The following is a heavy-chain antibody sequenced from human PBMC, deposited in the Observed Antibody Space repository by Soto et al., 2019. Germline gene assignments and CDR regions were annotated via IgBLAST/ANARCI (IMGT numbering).Heavy chain of an antibody. CDR3: TLYKEPSNGWNWFDP. V-gene: IGHV1-46*01. D-gene: IGHD4-4*01. CDR2: INPSAGAT. Sequence: ASVKVSCKASGYTFTDYYMHWVRQAPGQGLEWMGIINPSAGATTYAQNFQGRVTMTRDTSTNTVYMELSSLRSDDTAVYYCTLYKEPSNGWNWFDPWGQGTLVTVSS. CDR1: GYTFTDYY. J-gene: IGHJ5*02.